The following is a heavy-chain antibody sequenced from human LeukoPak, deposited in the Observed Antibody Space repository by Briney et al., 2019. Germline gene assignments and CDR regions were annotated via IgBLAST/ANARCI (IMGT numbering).Heavy chain of an antibody. CDR3: AILYCSSTSCLDY. Sequence: ASVKVSCKASGYTFTSYDINWVRQATGQGLEWMGWMNPNSGNTGYAQKFQGRVTITRNTSISTAYMELSSLRSEDTAVYYCAILYCSSTSCLDYWGQGTLVTVSS. V-gene: IGHV1-8*03. J-gene: IGHJ4*02. CDR1: GYTFTSYD. CDR2: MNPNSGNT. D-gene: IGHD2-2*01.